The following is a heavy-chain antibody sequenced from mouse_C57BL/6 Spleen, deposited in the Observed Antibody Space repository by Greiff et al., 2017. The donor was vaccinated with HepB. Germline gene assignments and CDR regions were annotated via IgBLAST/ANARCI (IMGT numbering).Heavy chain of an antibody. CDR1: GYTFTSYW. CDR3: ARNYLDPEDY. V-gene: IGHV1-64*01. J-gene: IGHJ4*01. D-gene: IGHD1-1*02. CDR2: IHPNSGST. Sequence: QVQLQQSGAELVKPGASVKFSCKASGYTFTSYWMHWVKQRPGQGLEWIGMIHPNSGSTNYNEKFKSKATLTVDKSSSTAYMQLSSLTSEDSAVYYCARNYLDPEDYWGQGTSVTVSS.